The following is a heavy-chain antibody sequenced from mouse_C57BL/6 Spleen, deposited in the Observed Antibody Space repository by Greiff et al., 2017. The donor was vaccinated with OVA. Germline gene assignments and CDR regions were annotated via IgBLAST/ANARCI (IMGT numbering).Heavy chain of an antibody. CDR1: GYTFTSYW. J-gene: IGHJ2*01. D-gene: IGHD2-13*01. CDR3: ARSGECRDY. Sequence: QVQLQQPGAELVRPGSSVKLSCKASGYTFTSYWMDWVKQRPGQGLEWIGNIYPSDSATHYNQKFKDKATLTVDKSSSTAYMQLSSLTSEDSAVYYCARSGECRDYWGQGTTLTVSS. CDR2: IYPSDSAT. V-gene: IGHV1-61*01.